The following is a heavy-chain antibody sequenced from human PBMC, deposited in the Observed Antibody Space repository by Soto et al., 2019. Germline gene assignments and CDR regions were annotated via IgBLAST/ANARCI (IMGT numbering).Heavy chain of an antibody. D-gene: IGHD1-26*01. CDR2: INHSGST. CDR1: GGSFSGYY. J-gene: IGHJ6*03. Sequence: SETLSLTCAVYGGSFSGYYWSWIRQPPGKGLEWIGEINHSGSTNYNPSLKSRVTISVDTSKNQFSLKLSSVTAADTAVYYCARDLTEEHYYYYMDVWGKGTTVTVSS. CDR3: ARDLTEEHYYYYMDV. V-gene: IGHV4-34*01.